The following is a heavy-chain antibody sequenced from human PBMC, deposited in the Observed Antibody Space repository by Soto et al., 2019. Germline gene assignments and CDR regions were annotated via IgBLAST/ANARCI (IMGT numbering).Heavy chain of an antibody. V-gene: IGHV3-74*03. CDR1: GFTFSSQW. D-gene: IGHD3-22*01. J-gene: IGHJ4*02. Sequence: GGSLRLSCSASGFTFSSQWMYCVRQSPGKGPVWFSYINSDGSRIAYADSVKGRFTISRDNAKNTLYLQINSLRAEDTAVYYCARTDYYDDGGFYRHFDRWGQGTLVTVSS. CDR2: INSDGSRI. CDR3: ARTDYYDDGGFYRHFDR.